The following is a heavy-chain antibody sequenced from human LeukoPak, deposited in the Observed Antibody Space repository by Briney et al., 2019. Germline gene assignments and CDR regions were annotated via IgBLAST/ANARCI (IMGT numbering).Heavy chain of an antibody. J-gene: IGHJ6*02. CDR2: INHSGST. V-gene: IGHV4-34*01. D-gene: IGHD2-15*01. Sequence: PSETLSLTCAVYGGSFSGYYWSWIRQPPGKGLEWIGEINHSGSTNYNPSLKSRVTTSVDTSKNQFSLKLSSVTAADTAVYYCDVAAEGMDVWGQGTTVTVSS. CDR1: GGSFSGYY. CDR3: DVAAEGMDV.